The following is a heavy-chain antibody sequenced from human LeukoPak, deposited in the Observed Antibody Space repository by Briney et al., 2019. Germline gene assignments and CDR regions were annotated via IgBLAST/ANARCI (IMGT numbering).Heavy chain of an antibody. CDR1: GYTFTSYG. CDR2: ISAYNGNT. J-gene: IGHJ4*02. Sequence: GASVKVSCKASGYTFTSYGISWVRQAPGQGLEWMGWISAYNGNTNYAQKLQGRVTMTTDTSTSTAYMELRSLRSDDTAVYFCTRDWGYYDSSGYNYWGQGTLVTVSS. CDR3: TRDWGYYDSSGYNY. D-gene: IGHD3-22*01. V-gene: IGHV1-18*01.